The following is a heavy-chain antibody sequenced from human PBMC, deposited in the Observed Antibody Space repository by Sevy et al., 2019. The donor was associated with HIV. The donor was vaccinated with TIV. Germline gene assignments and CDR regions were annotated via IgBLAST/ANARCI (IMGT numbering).Heavy chain of an antibody. CDR1: GGSISSYY. CDR3: ARDLNIAVAGRGGRVDYYGMDV. CDR2: IYTSGST. Sequence: SETLSLTCTVSGGSISSYYWSWIRQPAGKGLEWIGRIYTSGSTNYNPSLKSRVTMSVDTSKNQFSLKLGSVTAADTAVYYCARDLNIAVAGRGGRVDYYGMDVWGQGTTVTVSS. D-gene: IGHD6-19*01. J-gene: IGHJ6*02. V-gene: IGHV4-4*07.